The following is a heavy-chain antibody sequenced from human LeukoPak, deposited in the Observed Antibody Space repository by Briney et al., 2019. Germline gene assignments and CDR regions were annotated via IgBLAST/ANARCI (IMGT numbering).Heavy chain of an antibody. Sequence: GASVKVSCKASGYTFTSYAMHWARQAPGQRLEWMGWINAGNGNTKYSQKFQGRVTITRDTSASTAYMELSSLRSEDTAVYYCARDWDYYGSGSYSPWFDPWGQGTLVTVSS. CDR3: ARDWDYYGSGSYSPWFDP. CDR1: GYTFTSYA. D-gene: IGHD3-10*01. J-gene: IGHJ5*02. CDR2: INAGNGNT. V-gene: IGHV1-3*01.